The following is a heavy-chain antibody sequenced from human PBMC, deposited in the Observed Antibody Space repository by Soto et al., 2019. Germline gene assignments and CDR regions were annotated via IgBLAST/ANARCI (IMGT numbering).Heavy chain of an antibody. D-gene: IGHD1-26*01. V-gene: IGHV3-23*01. CDR1: GFTFGSYA. J-gene: IGHJ4*02. Sequence: SLRLSCAASGFTFGSYAMTWVRQAPGEGLEWVSTITGSGGSTYYADSVKGRFTISRDTSKNTLYLQVNSLRAEDTAVYYCAKTGSFYYFDHWGQGTLVTVSS. CDR3: AKTGSFYYFDH. CDR2: ITGSGGST.